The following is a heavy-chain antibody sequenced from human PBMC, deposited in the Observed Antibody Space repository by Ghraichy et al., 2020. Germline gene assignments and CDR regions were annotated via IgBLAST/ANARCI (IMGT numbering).Heavy chain of an antibody. Sequence: GGSLRLSCAVSGFTFSSNSMNWVRQAPGKGLEWVSVINSGGSTYYADSVEGRFTISRDNSKNTLYLQMSSLRVKDTAVYYCAGDPLPEYWGQGTLVTASS. CDR3: AGDPLPEY. CDR2: INSGGST. J-gene: IGHJ4*02. CDR1: GFTFSSNS. V-gene: IGHV3-53*01. D-gene: IGHD1-14*01.